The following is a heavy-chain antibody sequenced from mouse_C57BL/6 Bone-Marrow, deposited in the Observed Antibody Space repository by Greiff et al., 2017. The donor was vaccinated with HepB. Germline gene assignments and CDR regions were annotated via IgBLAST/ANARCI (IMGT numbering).Heavy chain of an antibody. V-gene: IGHV14-1*01. J-gene: IGHJ4*01. D-gene: IGHD2-2*01. CDR2: IDSEDGDA. CDR3: TAGGYYGYCYAMDY. CDR1: GFNIKDYY. Sequence: EVKLMESGAELVRPGASVKLSCTASGFNIKDYYMHWVKQRPEQGLEWIGRIDSEDGDAEYAPKFQGKATMTADTTSNTAYLQLSSLTSEATAVYYCTAGGYYGYCYAMDYWGQGTSVTVSS.